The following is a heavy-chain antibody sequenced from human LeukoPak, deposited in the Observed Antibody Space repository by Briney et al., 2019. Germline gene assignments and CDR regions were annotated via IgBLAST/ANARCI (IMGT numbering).Heavy chain of an antibody. CDR1: GYTFTSYG. D-gene: IGHD2-21*02. Sequence: ASVKVSCKASGYTFTSYGISWVRQAPGQGLEWMGWISAYNGNTNYAQKLQGRVTMTTDTSTSTAYMELRSLRSDDTAVYYCARVVTAPRGYYYYYYMDVWGKGTTVTVSS. J-gene: IGHJ6*03. CDR2: ISAYNGNT. CDR3: ARVVTAPRGYYYYYYMDV. V-gene: IGHV1-18*01.